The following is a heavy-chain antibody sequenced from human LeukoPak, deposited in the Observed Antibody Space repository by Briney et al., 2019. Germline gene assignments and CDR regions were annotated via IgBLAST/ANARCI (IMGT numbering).Heavy chain of an antibody. V-gene: IGHV4-34*01. CDR3: ARDGVLYCSGGSCYPHFDY. Sequence: SETLSLTCAVYGGSFSGYYWSWIRQPPGKGLEWIGEINYSGSTNYNPSLKSRVTISVDTSKNQFSLKLSSVTAADTAVYYCARDGVLYCSGGSCYPHFDYWGQGTLVTVSS. J-gene: IGHJ4*02. CDR1: GGSFSGYY. D-gene: IGHD2-15*01. CDR2: INYSGST.